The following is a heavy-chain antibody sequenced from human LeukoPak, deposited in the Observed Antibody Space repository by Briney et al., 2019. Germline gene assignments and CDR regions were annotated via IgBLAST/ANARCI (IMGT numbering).Heavy chain of an antibody. J-gene: IGHJ5*02. D-gene: IGHD3-22*01. Sequence: SVKVSCKASGGTFSSYAISWVRQAPGQGLEWMGGIIPIFGTANYAQKFQGRVTITADESTSSAYMELSSLRSEDTAVYYCASTADYYDSSGYYNHWGQGTLVTVSS. CDR1: GGTFSSYA. CDR2: IIPIFGTA. V-gene: IGHV1-69*13. CDR3: ASTADYYDSSGYYNH.